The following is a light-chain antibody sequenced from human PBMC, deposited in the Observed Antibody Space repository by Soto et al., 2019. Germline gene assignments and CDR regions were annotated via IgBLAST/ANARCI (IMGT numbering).Light chain of an antibody. CDR1: QSVSSN. Sequence: EIVMTQSPATLSVSPGERATLSCRGSQSVSSNLAWYQQKPGQAPRLLIYGASTRATGIPARFSGSGSGTEFTLTISSLQSEDFAVYYCQQYRTFGQGTKVEIK. CDR2: GAS. V-gene: IGKV3-15*01. J-gene: IGKJ1*01. CDR3: QQYRT.